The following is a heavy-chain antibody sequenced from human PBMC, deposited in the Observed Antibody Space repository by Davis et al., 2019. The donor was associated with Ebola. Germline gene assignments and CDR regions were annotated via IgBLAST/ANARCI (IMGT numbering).Heavy chain of an antibody. CDR2: ISWNSRSI. CDR3: VRDVHYSENALDV. J-gene: IGHJ3*01. V-gene: IGHV3-9*01. CDR1: GFTFSSYA. Sequence: GGSLRLSCAASGFTFSSYAMSWVRQAPGKGLEWVSGISWNSRSIGYVDSVKGRFTVSRDNAKNTLYLQMNSLRADDTALYYCVRDVHYSENALDVWGQGTAVTVSS. D-gene: IGHD2-15*01.